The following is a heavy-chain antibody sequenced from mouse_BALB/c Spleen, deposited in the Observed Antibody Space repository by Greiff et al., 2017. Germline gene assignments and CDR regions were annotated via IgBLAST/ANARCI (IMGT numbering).Heavy chain of an antibody. V-gene: IGHV5-17*02. CDR3: AREEYGNYNYAMDY. J-gene: IGHJ4*01. Sequence: EVKLVESGGGLVQPGGSRKLSCAASGFTFSSFGMHWVRQAPEKGLEWVAYISSGSSTIYYADTVKGRFTISRDNPKNTLFLQMTSLRSEDTAMYYCAREEYGNYNYAMDYWGQGTSVTVSS. CDR1: GFTFSSFG. D-gene: IGHD2-10*02. CDR2: ISSGSSTI.